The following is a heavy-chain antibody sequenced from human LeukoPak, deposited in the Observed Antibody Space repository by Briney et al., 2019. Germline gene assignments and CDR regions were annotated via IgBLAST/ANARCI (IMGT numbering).Heavy chain of an antibody. CDR1: GYTFTSNY. Sequence: ASVKVSCKASGYTFTSNYMHWVRQTPGQGLEWMGTINSSGGSTSYAQTFQGRVTMTRDTSTSTVYMELSSLRSEDTAVYYCAREPARYDYVWGSYLYYFDYWGQGTLVTVSS. CDR2: INSSGGST. J-gene: IGHJ4*02. V-gene: IGHV1-46*01. CDR3: AREPARYDYVWGSYLYYFDY. D-gene: IGHD3-16*02.